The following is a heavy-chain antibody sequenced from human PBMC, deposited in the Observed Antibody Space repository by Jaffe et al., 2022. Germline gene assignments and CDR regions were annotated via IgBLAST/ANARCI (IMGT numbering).Heavy chain of an antibody. CDR2: IYYSGST. CDR3: ASLTGNDAFDI. CDR1: GGSISSSSYY. J-gene: IGHJ3*02. D-gene: IGHD3-9*01. V-gene: IGHV4-39*01. Sequence: QLQLQESGPGLVKPSETLSLTCTVSGGSISSSSYYWGWIRQPPGKGLEWIGSIYYSGSTYYNPSLKSRVTISVDTSKNQFSLKLSSVTAADTAVYYCASLTGNDAFDIWGQGTMVTVSS.